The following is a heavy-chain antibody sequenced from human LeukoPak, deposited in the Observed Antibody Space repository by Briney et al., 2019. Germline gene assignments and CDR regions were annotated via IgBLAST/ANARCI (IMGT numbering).Heavy chain of an antibody. Sequence: PGGSLRLSCAASGFTFSSYSMNWVRQAPRKGLEWVSSISSSSSYIYYADSVKGRFTISRDNAKNSLYLQMNSLRAEDTAVYYCARDGLGSYGFHYYYYMDVWGKGTTVTVSS. J-gene: IGHJ6*03. D-gene: IGHD1-26*01. V-gene: IGHV3-21*01. CDR2: ISSSSSYI. CDR3: ARDGLGSYGFHYYYYMDV. CDR1: GFTFSSYS.